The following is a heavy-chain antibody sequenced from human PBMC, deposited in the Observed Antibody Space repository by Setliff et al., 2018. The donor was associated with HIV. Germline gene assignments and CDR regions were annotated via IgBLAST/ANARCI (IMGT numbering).Heavy chain of an antibody. D-gene: IGHD3-10*01. V-gene: IGHV1-69*13. Sequence: SVKVSCKPSGGTFNNFAISWVRQAPGQGLEWMGGIIPMFGRVNYAQKLQGRVTITADESTNTAYMELSSLRAEDTTVYFCARGVAINYYGSGTYLGHWGQGTLVTVSS. CDR2: IIPMFGRV. CDR1: GGTFNNFA. J-gene: IGHJ4*02. CDR3: ARGVAINYYGSGTYLGH.